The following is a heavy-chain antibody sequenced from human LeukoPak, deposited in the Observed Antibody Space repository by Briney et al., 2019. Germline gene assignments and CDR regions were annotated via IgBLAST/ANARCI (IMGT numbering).Heavy chain of an antibody. CDR3: ARGSSSSSGLALYWYFDL. V-gene: IGHV4-59*11. Sequence: SETLSLTCTVSGGSISSHYWSWIRQPPGKGLEWIGYIYYSGSTNYNPSLKSRVTISVDTSKNQFSLKLSSVTAADTAVYYCARGSSSSSGLALYWYFDLWGRGTLVTVSS. CDR2: IYYSGST. D-gene: IGHD6-6*01. J-gene: IGHJ2*01. CDR1: GGSISSHY.